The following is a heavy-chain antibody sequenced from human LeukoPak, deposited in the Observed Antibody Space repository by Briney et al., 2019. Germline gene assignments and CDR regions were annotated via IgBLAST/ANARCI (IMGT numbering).Heavy chain of an antibody. CDR2: MNPNSGNT. D-gene: IGHD5-24*01. Sequence: GASVKVSCKASGYTFTSYDINWVRQATGQGLEWMGWMNPNSGNTGYAQKFQGRVTMTRNTSISTAYMELSSLRAEDTAVYFCVRDGDDFNFDYWGQGSLVTVSS. CDR3: VRDGDDFNFDY. J-gene: IGHJ4*02. CDR1: GYTFTSYD. V-gene: IGHV1-8*01.